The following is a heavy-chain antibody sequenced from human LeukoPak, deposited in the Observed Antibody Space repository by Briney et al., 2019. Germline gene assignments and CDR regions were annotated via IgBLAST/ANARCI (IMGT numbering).Heavy chain of an antibody. Sequence: ASVKVSCKASGGTFSGYAISWVRQAPGQGLEWMGGIIPIFGTANYAQKFQGKVTISADRSTSTAYMELSSLRSEDTAVYYCARDEGAKIAFNIWGQGTMVTVSS. V-gene: IGHV1-69*06. D-gene: IGHD1-26*01. J-gene: IGHJ3*02. CDR2: IIPIFGTA. CDR3: ARDEGAKIAFNI. CDR1: GGTFSGYA.